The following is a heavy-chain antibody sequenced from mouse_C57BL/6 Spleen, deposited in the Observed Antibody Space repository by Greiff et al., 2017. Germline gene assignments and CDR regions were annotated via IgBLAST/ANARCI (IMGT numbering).Heavy chain of an antibody. Sequence: QVQLQQSGAELVRPGASVTLSCKASGYTFTDYEMHWVKQTPVHGLEWIGAIDPETGGTAYNQKFKGKAILTAAKSSSTAYIELRSLTSEDSAVYYCTRRDYEYDVGYWYVDVWGTGTTVTVSS. CDR2: IDPETGGT. CDR1: GYTFTDYE. D-gene: IGHD2-4*01. CDR3: TRRDYEYDVGYWYVDV. V-gene: IGHV1-15*01. J-gene: IGHJ1*03.